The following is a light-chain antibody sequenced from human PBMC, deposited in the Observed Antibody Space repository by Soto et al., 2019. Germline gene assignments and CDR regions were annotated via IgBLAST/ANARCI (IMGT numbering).Light chain of an antibody. J-gene: IGLJ1*01. CDR3: TSYAGGNNV. V-gene: IGLV2-8*01. CDR1: SSDVGGYNY. CDR2: EVN. Sequence: QSALTQPPSASGSPGQSVTISCTGTSSDVGGYNYVSWYQQHPGKVPKLMVYEVNKLPSVVTDRFSGSKSGNTASLTVSGLQAEDEADYYCTSYAGGNNVFGTGTKLTVL.